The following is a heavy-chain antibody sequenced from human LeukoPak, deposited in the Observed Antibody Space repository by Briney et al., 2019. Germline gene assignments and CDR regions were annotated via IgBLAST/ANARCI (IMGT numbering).Heavy chain of an antibody. J-gene: IGHJ4*02. D-gene: IGHD1-7*01. CDR2: ISGSGGNT. CDR1: GFTFSSYA. V-gene: IGHV3-23*01. CDR3: AKDGYPNSAGTTYFDY. Sequence: GGSLRLSCAASGFTFSSYAMSWVRQAPGKGLEWVSAISGSGGNTYYADSVKGRFTISRDNSKNTLYLQMNSLRAEYTAVYYCAKDGYPNSAGTTYFDYWGQGTLVTVSS.